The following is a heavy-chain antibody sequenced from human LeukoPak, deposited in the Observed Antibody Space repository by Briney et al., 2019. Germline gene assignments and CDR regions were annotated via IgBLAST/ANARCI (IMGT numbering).Heavy chain of an antibody. CDR3: ARVRDRDSRDLED. V-gene: IGHV3-21*01. CDR2: ISSSSDI. D-gene: IGHD6-13*01. J-gene: IGHJ4*02. CDR1: GFIFSTYS. Sequence: GGSLRLSCAASGFIFSTYSMNWVRQAPGKGLEWVSSISSSSDIYHADSVKGRFTISRDNAKNSLYLQMNSLRAEDTAVYYCARVRDRDSRDLEDWGQGTLVTVSS.